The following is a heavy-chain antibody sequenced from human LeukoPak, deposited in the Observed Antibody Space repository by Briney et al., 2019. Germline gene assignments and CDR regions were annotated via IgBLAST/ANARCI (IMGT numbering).Heavy chain of an antibody. V-gene: IGHV3-23*01. CDR1: GFTFSSYA. CDR2: ISGSGGST. D-gene: IGHD6-19*01. Sequence: PGGSLRLSCAASGFTFSSYAMSWVRQAPGKGLEWVSVISGSGGSTYYADSVKGRFTISRDNAKNSLYLQMNSLRAEDTAVYYCARDRIWGRYSSGWYEFDYWGQGTLVTVSS. J-gene: IGHJ4*02. CDR3: ARDRIWGRYSSGWYEFDY.